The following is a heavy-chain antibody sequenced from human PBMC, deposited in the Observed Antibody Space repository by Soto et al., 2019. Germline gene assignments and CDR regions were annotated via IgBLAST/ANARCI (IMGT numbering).Heavy chain of an antibody. CDR1: GYTFTSYG. V-gene: IGHV1-18*01. CDR2: ISAYNGNT. D-gene: IGHD6-19*01. CDR3: ARSDEWLANWFDP. Sequence: GASVKVSCKASGYTFTSYGISWVRQAPGQGLEWMGWISAYNGNTNYAQKLQGRVTTTTDTSTSTAYMEQRSLRSDDTAVYYCARSDEWLANWFDPWGQGTLVTVSS. J-gene: IGHJ5*02.